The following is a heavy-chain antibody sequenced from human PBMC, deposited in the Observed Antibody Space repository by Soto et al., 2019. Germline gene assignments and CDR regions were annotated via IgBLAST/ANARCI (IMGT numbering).Heavy chain of an antibody. CDR2: MYHSGST. CDR1: GGSISSDNW. J-gene: IGHJ4*02. D-gene: IGHD3-10*01. Sequence: ASETLSLTCAFSGGSISSDNWWTWVRQPPGKGLEWIGKMYHSGSTNYSPSLKSRVTILVDKSKNQFSLKLTSVTAADAALYYCARASASSMLRGVIINWGQGTLVTVSS. V-gene: IGHV4-4*02. CDR3: ARASASSMLRGVIIN.